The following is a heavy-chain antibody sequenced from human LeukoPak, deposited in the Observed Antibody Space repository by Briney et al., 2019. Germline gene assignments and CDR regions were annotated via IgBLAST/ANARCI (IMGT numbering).Heavy chain of an antibody. V-gene: IGHV3-30*18. D-gene: IGHD3-9*01. CDR2: ISYDGSNK. CDR3: AKDLGRRYFDWLCDY. Sequence: GGSLRLSCAASGFTFSSYGMHWVRQAPGKGLEGGAVISYDGSNKYYADSVKGRFTISRDNSKNTLYLQMNSLRAEDTAVYYCAKDLGRRYFDWLCDYWGQGTLVTVSS. CDR1: GFTFSSYG. J-gene: IGHJ4*02.